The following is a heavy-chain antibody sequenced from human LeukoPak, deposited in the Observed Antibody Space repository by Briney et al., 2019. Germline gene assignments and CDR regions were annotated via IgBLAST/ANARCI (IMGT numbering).Heavy chain of an antibody. CDR3: AKLFWSGYYSGNSPIDY. CDR1: GFTFNSSA. D-gene: IGHD3-3*01. V-gene: IGHV3-23*01. Sequence: GGSLRLSCAASGFTFNSSAMSWVRQAPGKGLYWFSGISAGGDRTYYADSVKGRITISRDNSKTTLYLQMNSLRAEDTAVYYCAKLFWSGYYSGNSPIDYWGQGALVTVSS. J-gene: IGHJ4*02. CDR2: ISAGGDRT.